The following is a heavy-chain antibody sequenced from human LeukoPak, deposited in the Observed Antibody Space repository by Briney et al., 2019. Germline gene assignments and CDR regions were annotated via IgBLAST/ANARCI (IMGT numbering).Heavy chain of an antibody. D-gene: IGHD2-2*01. J-gene: IGHJ4*02. CDR2: ISYDGSNK. CDR3: AKPGRRVVVPAAIDY. Sequence: PGGSLRLSCAASGFTFSSYSMHWVRQAPGKGLEWVAVISYDGSNKYYADSVKGRFTISRDNSKNTLYLQMNSLRAEDTAVYYCAKPGRRVVVPAAIDYWGQGTLVTVSS. V-gene: IGHV3-30*18. CDR1: GFTFSSYS.